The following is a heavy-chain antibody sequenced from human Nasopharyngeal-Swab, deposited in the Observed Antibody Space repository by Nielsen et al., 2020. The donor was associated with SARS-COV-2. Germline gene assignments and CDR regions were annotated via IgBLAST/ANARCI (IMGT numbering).Heavy chain of an antibody. CDR1: GGSVSSGSYS. V-gene: IGHV4-61*01. CDR2: IYYTGST. CDR3: ARIDYYRARSFDS. D-gene: IGHD3-22*01. Sequence: GSLRLSCTVSGGSVSSGSYSWTWIRQPPGKGLEWIGYIYYTGSTDYNPSLKSRLTISRDTSKNQFSLKLTSVTAADTAVYFCARIDYYRARSFDSWGQGTLVTVSS. J-gene: IGHJ4*02.